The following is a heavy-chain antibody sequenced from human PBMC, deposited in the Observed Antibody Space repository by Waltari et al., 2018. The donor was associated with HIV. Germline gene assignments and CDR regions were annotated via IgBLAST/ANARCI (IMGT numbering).Heavy chain of an antibody. CDR2: LYNEGRT. Sequence: EVQLVESGGGLVQSGGSLRLSCAASGFSVSDNYMSWVRLAPGKGLQWVSVLYNEGRTQYIDSVKGRLTIFRDNSKNALYLQMNSLRVDDTAVYYCARMKRSYGSGQARYFYFGMDVWGQGTTVIVSS. J-gene: IGHJ6*02. D-gene: IGHD3-10*01. V-gene: IGHV3-53*01. CDR1: GFSVSDNY. CDR3: ARMKRSYGSGQARYFYFGMDV.